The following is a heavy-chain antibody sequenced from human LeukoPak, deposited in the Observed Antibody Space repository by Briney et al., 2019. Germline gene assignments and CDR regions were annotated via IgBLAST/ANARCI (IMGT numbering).Heavy chain of an antibody. J-gene: IGHJ5*02. Sequence: GGSLRLSCAASGFTFSSYGMSWVRQAPGKGLEWVSAISGSGGSTYCADSVRGRFTISRDNSKNTLYLQMNSLRAEDTAVYYCAHPTEYSSSWYGNWFDPWGQGTLVTVSS. V-gene: IGHV3-23*01. D-gene: IGHD6-13*01. CDR3: AHPTEYSSSWYGNWFDP. CDR2: ISGSGGST. CDR1: GFTFSSYG.